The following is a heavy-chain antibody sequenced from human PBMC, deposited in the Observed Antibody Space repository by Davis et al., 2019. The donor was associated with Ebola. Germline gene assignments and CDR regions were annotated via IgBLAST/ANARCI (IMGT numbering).Heavy chain of an antibody. V-gene: IGHV3-21*01. CDR3: ARDLPGGDWYFDL. CDR1: GFIFSSYT. D-gene: IGHD1-14*01. CDR2: ISVSSGYI. J-gene: IGHJ2*01. Sequence: GGSLRLSCAASGFIFSSYTMNWVRQAPGKGLEWVSSISVSSGYIYYEDSVKGRFTISRDNAKNSLYLQMNSLRAEDTAVYYCARDLPGGDWYFDLWGRGTLVTVSS.